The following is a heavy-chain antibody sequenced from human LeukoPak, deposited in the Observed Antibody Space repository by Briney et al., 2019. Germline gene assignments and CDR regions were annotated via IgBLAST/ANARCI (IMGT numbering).Heavy chain of an antibody. D-gene: IGHD4-11*01. V-gene: IGHV1-2*06. Sequence: AASVMVSCKASGYTFTDYYMHWARQAPGQGLEWMGRLNPNSGDTDYAQNFRGRVTMTRDTSITTAYMELRRLTSDDTAVYYCARDRGTTYASDIWGQGTMVTVSS. J-gene: IGHJ3*02. CDR1: GYTFTDYY. CDR2: LNPNSGDT. CDR3: ARDRGTTYASDI.